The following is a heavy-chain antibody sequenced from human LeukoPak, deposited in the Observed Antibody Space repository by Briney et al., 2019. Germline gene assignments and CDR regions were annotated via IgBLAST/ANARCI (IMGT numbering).Heavy chain of an antibody. CDR3: ARLDYDSSGLTDY. CDR1: GGSISSRSYY. D-gene: IGHD3-22*01. CDR2: ISYSGST. Sequence: PSETLSLTCTVSGGSISSRSYYWGWIRQPPGRGLEWIGSISYSGSTYYNPSLKSRVTISVDTSKNQFSLTLSSVTAADTAVYNCARLDYDSSGLTDYWGQGTLVTVSS. V-gene: IGHV4-39*01. J-gene: IGHJ4*02.